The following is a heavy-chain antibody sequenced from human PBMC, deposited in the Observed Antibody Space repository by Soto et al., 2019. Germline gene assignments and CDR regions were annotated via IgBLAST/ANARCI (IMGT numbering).Heavy chain of an antibody. Sequence: SLTCTVSSGSMRGYYWNWLRQPPGKGLAWIGYIYYGGSTHYNPSLKSRVTISVDTSKNQFSLKLSSVTAEDTAVYYCARAGYYDFWSGYSNDAFDIWGQGTMVTVSS. CDR2: IYYGGST. CDR1: SGSMRGYY. J-gene: IGHJ3*02. V-gene: IGHV4-59*01. D-gene: IGHD3-3*01. CDR3: ARAGYYDFWSGYSNDAFDI.